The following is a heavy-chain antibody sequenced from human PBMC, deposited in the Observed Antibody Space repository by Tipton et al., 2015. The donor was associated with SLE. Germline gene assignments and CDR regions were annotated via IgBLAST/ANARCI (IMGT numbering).Heavy chain of an antibody. J-gene: IGHJ4*02. Sequence: TLSLTCTVSGDSIGRSNYYWGWIRQSPEKGLEWIGSTHYSGTTYYNPSLESRVTMSMDTSKNEFSLNLRSVTATDTAVYYCARLSPLWFGEYTEYWGQGTLVTVTS. D-gene: IGHD3-10*01. CDR2: THYSGTT. CDR1: GDSIGRSNYY. V-gene: IGHV4-39*01. CDR3: ARLSPLWFGEYTEY.